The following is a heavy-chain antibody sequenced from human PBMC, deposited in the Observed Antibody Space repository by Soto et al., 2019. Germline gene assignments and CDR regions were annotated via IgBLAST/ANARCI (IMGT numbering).Heavy chain of an antibody. CDR1: GGTFSSYT. D-gene: IGHD3-9*01. V-gene: IGHV1-69*13. CDR3: ARPAVLYDILTGPEGGWFDP. Sequence: GASVKVSCKASGGTFSSYTISWVRQAPGQGLEWMGMFILFFGTANYAKKFQGRVTITADESTSTAYMELSSLRFEDTAVYYFARPAVLYDILTGPEGGWFDPWGQGTLVTVSS. J-gene: IGHJ5*02. CDR2: FILFFGTA.